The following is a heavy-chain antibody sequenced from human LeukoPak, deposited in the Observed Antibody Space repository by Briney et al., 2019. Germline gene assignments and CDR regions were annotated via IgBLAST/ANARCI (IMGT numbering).Heavy chain of an antibody. Sequence: SETLSLTCTVSGGSISSYYWSWIRQPPGKGLEWIGYIYYSGSTNYNPSLKSRVTISVDTSKNQFSLKLSSVTAADTVVYYCARAKGYNWNYDYWGQGTLVTVSS. CDR3: ARAKGYNWNYDY. CDR1: GGSISSYY. D-gene: IGHD1-7*01. J-gene: IGHJ4*02. V-gene: IGHV4-59*01. CDR2: IYYSGST.